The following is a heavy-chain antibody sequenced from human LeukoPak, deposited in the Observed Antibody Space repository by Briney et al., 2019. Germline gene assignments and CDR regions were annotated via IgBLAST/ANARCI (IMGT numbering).Heavy chain of an antibody. CDR2: TRNKANSYTT. CDR1: GFTFSDHY. D-gene: IGHD3-10*01. V-gene: IGHV3-72*01. CDR3: DSSYGSGKRWVDP. J-gene: IGHJ5*02. Sequence: PGGSLRLSCAASGFTFSDHYMDWVRQAPGKGLEWVGRTRNKANSYTTECASSVKGRFTMSRDDSKNSLNLQMTSLKTEDTAVYYCDSSYGSGKRWVDPWGQGTLVTVSS.